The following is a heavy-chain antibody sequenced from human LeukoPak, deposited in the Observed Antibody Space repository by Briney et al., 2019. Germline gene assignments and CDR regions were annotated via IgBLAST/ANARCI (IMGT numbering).Heavy chain of an antibody. J-gene: IGHJ4*02. CDR2: ISGSGGST. Sequence: PGGSLRLSCAASGFTFSSYAMSWVRQAPGKGLEWVSAISGSGGSTYYADFVKGRFTISRDNSKNTLYLQMNNLRAEDTAVYYCAMYPHSYGYGGPGYWGQGTLVTVSS. CDR3: AMYPHSYGYGGPGY. D-gene: IGHD5-18*01. CDR1: GFTFSSYA. V-gene: IGHV3-23*01.